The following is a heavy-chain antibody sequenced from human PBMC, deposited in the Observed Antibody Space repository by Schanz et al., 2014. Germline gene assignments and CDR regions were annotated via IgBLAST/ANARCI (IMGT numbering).Heavy chain of an antibody. V-gene: IGHV3-15*01. CDR2: IKSRIHGGTT. Sequence: EVQVVESGGGLVQPGGSLRLSCAASGFTFSDHHMDWVRQAPGKGLEWVARIKSRIHGGTTDYAAPVKGRFTISRDDSKHTVYLQMDSLKTEDTALYYCTTAHYSSNYETLDYWGQGTLVTVSS. D-gene: IGHD6-13*01. J-gene: IGHJ4*02. CDR3: TTAHYSSNYETLDY. CDR1: GFTFSDHH.